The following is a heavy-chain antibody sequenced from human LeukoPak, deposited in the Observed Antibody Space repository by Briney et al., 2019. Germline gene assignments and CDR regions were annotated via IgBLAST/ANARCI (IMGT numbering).Heavy chain of an antibody. J-gene: IGHJ4*02. CDR3: ARCAGLYDSRGQMDC. CDR1: GFTFRTFE. CDR2: ITTSGTVT. D-gene: IGHD3-22*01. V-gene: IGHV3-48*03. Sequence: GGSLRLSCAAAGFTFRTFEMNWVRQAPGRGLEWMSHITTSGTVTYYAESVKGRFTISRDNAKNSLYLQMNSLRAEDTAVYYRARCAGLYDSRGQMDCWGQGTLVTVSS.